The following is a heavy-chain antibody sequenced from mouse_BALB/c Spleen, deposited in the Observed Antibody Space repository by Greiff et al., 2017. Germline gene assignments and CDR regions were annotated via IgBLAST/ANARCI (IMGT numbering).Heavy chain of an antibody. D-gene: IGHD2-4*01. CDR2: IYPGNGDT. CDR3: ASGMITFAY. CDR1: GYTFTSYN. Sequence: LQQPGAELVKPGASVKMSCKASGYTFTSYNMHWVKQTPGQGLEWIGAIYPGNGDTSYNQKFKGKATLTADKSSSTAYMQLSSLTSEDSAVYYCASGMITFAYWGQGTLVTVSA. J-gene: IGHJ3*01. V-gene: IGHV1-12*01.